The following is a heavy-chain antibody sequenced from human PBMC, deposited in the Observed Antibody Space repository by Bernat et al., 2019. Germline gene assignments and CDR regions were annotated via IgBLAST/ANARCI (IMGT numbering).Heavy chain of an antibody. CDR1: GGSISSSSYY. J-gene: IGHJ1*01. Sequence: QLQLQELGPGLVKPSETLSLTCTVSGGSISSSSYYWGWIRQPPGKGLEWIGSIYYSGSTYNNPSLKSRVTISIDTSKNQFSLKLSSVTAADTAVYYCARHAYSSSLYRYFHHWGQGTLVTVSS. D-gene: IGHD2-15*01. CDR3: ARHAYSSSLYRYFHH. V-gene: IGHV4-39*01. CDR2: IYYSGST.